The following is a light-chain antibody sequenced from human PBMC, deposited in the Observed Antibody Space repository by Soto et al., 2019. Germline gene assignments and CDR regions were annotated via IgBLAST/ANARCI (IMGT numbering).Light chain of an antibody. CDR2: GAS. CDR1: QSVGNT. V-gene: IGKV3-15*01. J-gene: IGKJ1*01. Sequence: EVVLTQSPATLSVSPGARATLSCRASQSVGNTVAWYQQQPCQTPRLLIYGASTTATGIPARFSGSGSGTEFTLTIDSLQSEDFAVYYCIHYNDWPRWTYGQGTKVDIK. CDR3: IHYNDWPRWT.